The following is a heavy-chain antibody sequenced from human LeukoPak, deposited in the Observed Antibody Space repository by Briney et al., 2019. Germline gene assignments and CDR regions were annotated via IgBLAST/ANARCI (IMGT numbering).Heavy chain of an antibody. J-gene: IGHJ6*02. CDR2: IFHSGNT. D-gene: IGHD4/OR15-4a*01. V-gene: IGHV4-59*01. Sequence: SETLSLTCTVCGGSMNLYYWSWLRQPPGKGLEWIGHIFHSGNTNDNPSLKSRVTISVDPSKNQFSLRLRSVTAADTAVYYCGRHQTMYYGMDVWGQGTTVTVSS. CDR1: GGSMNLYY. CDR3: GRHQTMYYGMDV.